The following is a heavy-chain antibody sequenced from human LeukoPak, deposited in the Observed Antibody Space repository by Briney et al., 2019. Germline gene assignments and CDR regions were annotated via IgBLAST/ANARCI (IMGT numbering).Heavy chain of an antibody. CDR1: GGSFSSYY. Sequence: SETLSLTCNVSGGSFSSYYWTWLRQPPGKGLEWVGNVYYSGSTNYKSSLKSRVSISVDRSKNQFSLESRSVTPADTAVYYCARVVEFQVLSFDPWGQGTLVTVSS. D-gene: IGHD4/OR15-4a*01. CDR3: ARVVEFQVLSFDP. V-gene: IGHV4-59*01. J-gene: IGHJ5*02. CDR2: VYYSGST.